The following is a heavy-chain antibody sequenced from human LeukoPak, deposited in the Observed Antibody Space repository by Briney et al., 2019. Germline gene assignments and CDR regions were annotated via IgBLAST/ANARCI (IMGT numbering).Heavy chain of an antibody. CDR1: GGSISSSSYY. V-gene: IGHV4-39*01. Sequence: SETLSLTCTVSGGSISSSSYYWGWIRQPPGKGLEWIGSIYYSGSTYYNPSLKSRVPISVDTSKNQFSLKLSSVTAADTAVYYCARHVSGYDSSGPKYYYYYYMDVWGKGTTVTISS. D-gene: IGHD3-22*01. J-gene: IGHJ6*03. CDR3: ARHVSGYDSSGPKYYYYYYMDV. CDR2: IYYSGST.